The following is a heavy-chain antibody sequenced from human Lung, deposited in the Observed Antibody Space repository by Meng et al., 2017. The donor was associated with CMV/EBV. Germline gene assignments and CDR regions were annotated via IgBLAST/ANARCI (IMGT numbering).Heavy chain of an antibody. V-gene: IGHV3-7*01. Sequence: SXAASGFTFSSYWMSWVRQAPGKGLEWVANIKQDGSEKYYVDSVKGRFTIPRDNAKNSLYLQMNSLRAEDTTVYYCARDSASVGSGYYYYYGMDVWXQGTXVTVSS. CDR2: IKQDGSEK. CDR1: GFTFSSYW. CDR3: ARDSASVGSGYYYYYGMDV. D-gene: IGHD2-15*01. J-gene: IGHJ6*02.